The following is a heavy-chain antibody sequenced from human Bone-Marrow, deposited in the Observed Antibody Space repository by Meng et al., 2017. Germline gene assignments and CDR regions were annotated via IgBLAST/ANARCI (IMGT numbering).Heavy chain of an antibody. CDR3: ARASNWGLFDS. CDR1: DGSVGGAY. V-gene: IGHV4-59*02. J-gene: IGHJ4*02. Sequence: SEILSFTCPVSDGSVGGAYWSWIRQPPGKGLEWIGDRYYSGATNYNPSLKSRVSISVDRSKNQVSLTVTSVTASDTATYYCARASNWGLFDSWGQGTLVTVSS. CDR2: RYYSGAT. D-gene: IGHD7-27*01.